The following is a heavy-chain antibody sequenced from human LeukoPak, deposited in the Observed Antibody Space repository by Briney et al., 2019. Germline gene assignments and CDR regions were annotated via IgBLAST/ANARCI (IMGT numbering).Heavy chain of an antibody. CDR1: GFTFSSYA. D-gene: IGHD3-22*01. CDR3: ARLWDYYDSSGYYSHFDY. CDR2: ISGSGGST. Sequence: GSLRLSCAASGFTFSSYAMSWVRQAPGKGLEWVSAISGSGGSTYYADSVKGRFTISRDNSKNTLYLQMNSLRAEDTAVYCCARLWDYYDSSGYYSHFDYWGQGTLVTVSS. J-gene: IGHJ4*02. V-gene: IGHV3-23*01.